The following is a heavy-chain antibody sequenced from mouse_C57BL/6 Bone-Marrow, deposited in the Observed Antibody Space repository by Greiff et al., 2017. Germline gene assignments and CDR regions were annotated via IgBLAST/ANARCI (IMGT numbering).Heavy chain of an antibody. CDR3: ARLTTVVGEDY. Sequence: QVQLQQPGAELVKPGASVKLSCKASGYTFTSYWMHWVKQRPGQGLEWIGMIHPNSGSTNYNEKFKSKATLTVDKSSSTAYMQLSSLTSEDSAVYYCARLTTVVGEDYWGQGTTLTVSS. D-gene: IGHD1-1*01. CDR2: IHPNSGST. V-gene: IGHV1-64*01. CDR1: GYTFTSYW. J-gene: IGHJ2*01.